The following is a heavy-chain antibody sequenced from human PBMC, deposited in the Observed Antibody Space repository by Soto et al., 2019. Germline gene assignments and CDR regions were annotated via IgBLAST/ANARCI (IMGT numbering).Heavy chain of an antibody. CDR1: GGSISSYY. CDR3: ARASLRGYSYGILGY. J-gene: IGHJ4*02. V-gene: IGHV4-59*01. D-gene: IGHD5-18*01. Sequence: SETPSLTCTVSGGSISSYYWSWIRQPPGKGLEWIGYIYYSGSTNYNPSLKSRVTISVDTSKNQFSLKLSSVTAADTAVYYCARASLRGYSYGILGYWGQGTLVTVSS. CDR2: IYYSGST.